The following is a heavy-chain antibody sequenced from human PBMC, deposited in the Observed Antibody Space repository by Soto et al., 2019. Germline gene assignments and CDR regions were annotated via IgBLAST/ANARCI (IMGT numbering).Heavy chain of an antibody. CDR2: ISYDGTKK. CDR1: GFTFSSFG. J-gene: IGHJ2*01. V-gene: IGHV3-30*18. D-gene: IGHD6-13*01. Sequence: PGGSLRLSCAASGFTFSSFGIHWVRQAPGKGLEWVAVISYDGTKKYYSDSVKGRFTISRDNSKNTLYLQMNSLRPEDTAGYYCAKVGIAAGTDLWGRGTLVTVSS. CDR3: AKVGIAAGTDL.